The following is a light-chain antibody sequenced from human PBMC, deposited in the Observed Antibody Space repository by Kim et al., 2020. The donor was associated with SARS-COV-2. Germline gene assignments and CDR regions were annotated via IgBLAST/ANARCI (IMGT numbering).Light chain of an antibody. CDR3: QQYNSSPGT. CDR1: QSISSW. V-gene: IGKV1-5*03. CDR2: KAS. Sequence: ASVGDRVTITCRASQSISSWLAWYQQKPGKAPKPLIYKASSLESGVPSRFSGSGSGTEFTLTISSLQPDDFATYYCQQYNSSPGTFGQGTKVDIK. J-gene: IGKJ1*01.